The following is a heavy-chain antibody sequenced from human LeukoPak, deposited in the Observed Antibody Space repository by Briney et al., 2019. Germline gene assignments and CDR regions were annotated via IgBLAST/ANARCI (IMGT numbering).Heavy chain of an antibody. D-gene: IGHD3-3*01. J-gene: IGHJ3*02. CDR2: INHSGST. CDR1: GYSISSGYY. CDR3: ARKFGVRAFDI. V-gene: IGHV4-38-2*02. Sequence: SETLSLTCTVSGYSISSGYYWSWIRQPPGKGLEWIGEINHSGSTNYNPSLKSRVIISVDTSKNQFSLKLSSVTAADTAVYYCARKFGVRAFDIWGQGTMVTVSS.